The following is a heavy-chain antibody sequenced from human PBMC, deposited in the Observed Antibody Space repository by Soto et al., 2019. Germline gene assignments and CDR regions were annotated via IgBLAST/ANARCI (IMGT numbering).Heavy chain of an antibody. V-gene: IGHV1-69*13. CDR3: ARETGNYYDSSRYGMDV. J-gene: IGHJ6*02. Sequence: GASVKVSCKASGGTFSSYAISWVRQAPGQGLEWMGGIIPIFGTANYAQKFQGRVTITADESTSTAYMELSSLRSEDTAVYYCARETGNYYDSSRYGMDVWGQGTTVTVSS. CDR2: IIPIFGTA. CDR1: GGTFSSYA. D-gene: IGHD3-22*01.